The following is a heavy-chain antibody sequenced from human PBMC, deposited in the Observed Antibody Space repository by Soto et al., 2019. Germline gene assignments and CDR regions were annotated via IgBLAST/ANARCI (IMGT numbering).Heavy chain of an antibody. Sequence: GGSLRFSCAASGFTFSDYWMTWVRQAPGQGLEWVANIKYNGSEKYFVDSVRGRFAVSRDNPKNSVYLQMNSLRAEDTAVYYCARDGGSGIDYWGQGTLVTVSS. J-gene: IGHJ4*02. CDR1: GFTFSDYW. V-gene: IGHV3-7*03. D-gene: IGHD6-19*01. CDR3: ARDGGSGIDY. CDR2: IKYNGSEK.